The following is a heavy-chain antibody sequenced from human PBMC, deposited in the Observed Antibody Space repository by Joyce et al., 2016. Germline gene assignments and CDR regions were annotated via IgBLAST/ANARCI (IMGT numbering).Heavy chain of an antibody. CDR3: AKHSGQGAAYFYAMDV. CDR2: ISGTGGST. CDR1: GFTFTNYA. D-gene: IGHD1-26*01. V-gene: IGHV3-23*01. Sequence: EAQLLGTGGGLVQPGGSLRLSCSASGFTFTNYARTWVRQAPEKGLEWVSGISGTGGSTYYADSVRGRFTISRDISKNTLYLQMNSLGAEDTARYYCAKHSGQGAAYFYAMDVWGKGTTVTVSS. J-gene: IGHJ6*04.